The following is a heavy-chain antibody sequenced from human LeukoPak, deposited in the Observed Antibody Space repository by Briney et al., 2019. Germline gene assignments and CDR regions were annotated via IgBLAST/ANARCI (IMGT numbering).Heavy chain of an antibody. CDR3: ARVYGSGSPWMNFDP. CDR2: INPNSGGT. D-gene: IGHD3-10*01. J-gene: IGHJ5*02. Sequence: ASVKVSCKASGYTLTGYYMQWVRQPPGQGLEWMGWINPNSGGTNYAQNFQGRVTMTRDTSISTAYMELRGLISDDTAVYYCARVYGSGSPWMNFDPWGQGTLVTVSS. CDR1: GYTLTGYY. V-gene: IGHV1-2*02.